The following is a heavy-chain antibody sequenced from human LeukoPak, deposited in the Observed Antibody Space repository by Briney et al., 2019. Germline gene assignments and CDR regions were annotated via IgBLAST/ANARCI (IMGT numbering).Heavy chain of an antibody. CDR2: IYTSGST. Sequence: PSQTLSLTCTVSGGSISSSSYYWSWIRQPAGKGLEWIGRIYTSGSTNYNPSLKSRVTISVDTSKNQFSLKLSSVTAADTAVYYCARAVWFGELSPYYYYMDVWGKGTTVTVSS. D-gene: IGHD3-10*01. J-gene: IGHJ6*03. CDR3: ARAVWFGELSPYYYYMDV. V-gene: IGHV4-61*02. CDR1: GGSISSSSYY.